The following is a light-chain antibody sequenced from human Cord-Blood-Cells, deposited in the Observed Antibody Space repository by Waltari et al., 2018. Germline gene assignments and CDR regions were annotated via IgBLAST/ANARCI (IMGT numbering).Light chain of an antibody. CDR1: SSDVGGYNY. Sequence: QSALTQPRSVSGSPGQSVTISCTGTSSDVGGYNYVSWYQQHPRKAPKLLIYDVGKRPSGVPDRFSCSKSGNTASLTISGLQAEDEADYYCCSYAGSYTLVFGGGTKLTVL. J-gene: IGLJ3*02. V-gene: IGLV2-11*01. CDR3: CSYAGSYTLV. CDR2: DVG.